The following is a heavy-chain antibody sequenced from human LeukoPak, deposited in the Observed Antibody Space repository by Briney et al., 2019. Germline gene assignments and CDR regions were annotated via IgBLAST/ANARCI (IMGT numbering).Heavy chain of an antibody. Sequence: PSETLSLTCTVSGGSISSYYWSWIRQPPGKGLEWIGYIYYSGSTNYNPSLKSRVTISVDTSKNQFSLKLSSVTAADTAVYYCAREAGVSAAAGYYFDYWGQGTLVTVSS. CDR2: IYYSGST. CDR1: GGSISSYY. D-gene: IGHD6-13*01. V-gene: IGHV4-59*01. CDR3: AREAGVSAAAGYYFDY. J-gene: IGHJ4*02.